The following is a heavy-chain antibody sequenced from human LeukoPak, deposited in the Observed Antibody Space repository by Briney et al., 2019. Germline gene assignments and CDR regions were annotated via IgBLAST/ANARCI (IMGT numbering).Heavy chain of an antibody. CDR1: GFTFSSSW. V-gene: IGHV3-74*01. J-gene: IGHJ4*02. CDR2: MNSDGTTT. D-gene: IGHD1-7*01. CDR3: TTAGNYRFDF. Sequence: GGSLRLSCAASGFTFSSSWMHWVRQAPGEGLVWVSRMNSDGTTTNYADSVQGRFTISRDNARNTLFLQMNSLRADDTAVYYCTTAGNYRFDFWGQGTLVTVSS.